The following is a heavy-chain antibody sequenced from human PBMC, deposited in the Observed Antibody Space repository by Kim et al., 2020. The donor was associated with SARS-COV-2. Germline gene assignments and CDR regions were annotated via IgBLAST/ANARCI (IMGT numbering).Heavy chain of an antibody. CDR3: AKESHYYDSSGYLSHRGPGFDHQFDY. CDR2: ISYDGSNK. V-gene: IGHV3-30*18. CDR1: GFTFSSYG. D-gene: IGHD3-22*01. Sequence: LSLTCAASGFTFSSYGMHWVRQAPGKGLEWVAVISYDGSNKYYADSVKGRFTISRDNSKNTLYLQMNSLRAEDTAVYYCAKESHYYDSSGYLSHRGPGFDHQFDYWGQGTLVTVSS. J-gene: IGHJ4*02.